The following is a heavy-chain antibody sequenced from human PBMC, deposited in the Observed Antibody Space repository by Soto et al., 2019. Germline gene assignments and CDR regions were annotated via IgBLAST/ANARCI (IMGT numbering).Heavy chain of an antibody. CDR2: IKGDGSST. CDR1: GFTFSDYW. CDR3: ARGGGGYYYYGMDV. D-gene: IGHD2-15*01. V-gene: IGHV3-74*01. J-gene: IGHJ6*02. Sequence: PGGSLRLSCAASGFTFSDYWIHWVRQAPGKGLVWVSRIKGDGSSTTYADSVKGRFTISRDNAKNTLFLQMNSLRAEDTAVYYCARGGGGYYYYGMDVWGQGTTGTV.